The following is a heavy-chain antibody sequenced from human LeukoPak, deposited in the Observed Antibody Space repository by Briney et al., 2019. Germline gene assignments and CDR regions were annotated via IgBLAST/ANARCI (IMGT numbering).Heavy chain of an antibody. J-gene: IGHJ3*02. V-gene: IGHV4-39*07. CDR3: ARGFPLTTVVKGGHAFDI. CDR1: GGSISSTRYY. Sequence: SETLSLTCSVSGGSISSTRYYWGWIRQPPGKGLDWIGSMYYTGSSYYNPSLKSRVTISVDTSKNQFSLKLSSVTAADTAVYYCARGFPLTTVVKGGHAFDIWGQGTMVTVSS. CDR2: MYYTGSS. D-gene: IGHD4-23*01.